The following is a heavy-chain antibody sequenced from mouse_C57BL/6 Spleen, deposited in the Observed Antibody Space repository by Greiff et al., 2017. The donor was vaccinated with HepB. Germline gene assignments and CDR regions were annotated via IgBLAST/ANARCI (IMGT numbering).Heavy chain of an antibody. V-gene: IGHV5-4*01. J-gene: IGHJ3*01. D-gene: IGHD4-1*01. CDR1: GFTFSSYA. CDR3: ARDWDGGAWFAY. Sequence: EVKLMESGGGLVKPGGSLKLSCAASGFTFSSYAMSWVRQTPEKRLEWVATISDGGSYTYYPDNVKGRFTISRDNAKNNLYLQMSHLKSEDTAMYYCARDWDGGAWFAYWGQGTLVTVSA. CDR2: ISDGGSYT.